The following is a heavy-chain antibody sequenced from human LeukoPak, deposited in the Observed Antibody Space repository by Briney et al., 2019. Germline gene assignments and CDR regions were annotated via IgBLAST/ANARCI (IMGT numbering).Heavy chain of an antibody. CDR2: INAGNGNT. Sequence: EASVKVSCKASGYTFTSYAMHWVRQAPGQRLEWMGWINAGNGNTKYSQKFQGRVTITRDTSASTAYMELSSLRSEDTAVYYYARDGIDYYDSSGYYFDYWGQGTLVTVSS. J-gene: IGHJ4*02. D-gene: IGHD3-22*01. CDR3: ARDGIDYYDSSGYYFDY. V-gene: IGHV1-3*01. CDR1: GYTFTSYA.